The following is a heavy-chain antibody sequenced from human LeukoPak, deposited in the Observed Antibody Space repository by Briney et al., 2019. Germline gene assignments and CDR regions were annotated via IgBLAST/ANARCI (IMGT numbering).Heavy chain of an antibody. V-gene: IGHV1-2*02. J-gene: IGHJ6*03. CDR2: INPNSGGT. CDR1: GYTFTGYF. Sequence: ASVKVSCKASGYTFTGYFIHWVRQAPGQGLEWMGWINPNSGGTNYAQKFQGRVTMTRDTSISTAYMELSRLRSDDTAVYYCARVFYYYGSGTLSYYYYMDVWGKGTTVTVSS. CDR3: ARVFYYYGSGTLSYYYYMDV. D-gene: IGHD3-10*01.